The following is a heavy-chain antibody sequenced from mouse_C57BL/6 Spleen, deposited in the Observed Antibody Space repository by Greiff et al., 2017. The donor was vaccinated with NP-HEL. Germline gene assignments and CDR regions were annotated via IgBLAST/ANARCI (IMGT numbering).Heavy chain of an antibody. CDR2: FYPGSGSI. CDR3: ARHAYDGSAMDY. D-gene: IGHD2-3*01. V-gene: IGHV1-62-2*01. Sequence: QVHVKQSGAELVKPGASVKLSCKASGYTFTEYTIHWVKQRSGQGLEWIGWFYPGSGSIKYNEKFKDKATLTADKSSSTVYMELSRLTSEDSAVYFCARHAYDGSAMDYWGQGTSVTVSS. CDR1: GYTFTEYT. J-gene: IGHJ4*01.